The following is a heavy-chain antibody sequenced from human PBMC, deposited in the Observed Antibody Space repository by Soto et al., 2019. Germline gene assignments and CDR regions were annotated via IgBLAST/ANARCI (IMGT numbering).Heavy chain of an antibody. Sequence: GGSLRLSCAASGFTFSSYWMSWVRQAPGKGLEWVANIKQDGSEKYYVDSVKGRFTISRDNAKNSLYLQMNSLRAEDTAVYYCARLWGSATVTTYYYYGMDVWGQGTTVTVSS. CDR2: IKQDGSEK. D-gene: IGHD4-17*01. J-gene: IGHJ6*02. V-gene: IGHV3-7*01. CDR3: ARLWGSATVTTYYYYGMDV. CDR1: GFTFSSYW.